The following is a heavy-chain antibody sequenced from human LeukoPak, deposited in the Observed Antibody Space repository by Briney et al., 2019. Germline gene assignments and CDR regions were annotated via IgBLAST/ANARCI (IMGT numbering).Heavy chain of an antibody. CDR3: VREVVLMVYAVGY. CDR1: GYTFTSYY. J-gene: IGHJ4*02. V-gene: IGHV1-2*02. D-gene: IGHD2-8*01. CDR2: INPNSGAT. Sequence: ASVTVSCKASGYTFTSYYLHWVRQAPGQGLEWMGWINPNSGATNYAQKFQGRVTMTRDTSISTAYMELSRLRSDDTAVYYCVREVVLMVYAVGYWGQGTLVTVSS.